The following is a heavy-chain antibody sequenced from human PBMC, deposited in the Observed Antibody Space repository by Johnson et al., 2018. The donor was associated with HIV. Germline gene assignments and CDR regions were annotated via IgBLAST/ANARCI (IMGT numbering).Heavy chain of an antibody. CDR1: GFTFSSYD. Sequence: QMLLVESGGGLVQPGGSLRLSCAASGFTFSSYDMHWVSHATGKGLEWVAFIRYDGSNKYYADSVKGRFTISRDNSKNTLYLQMNSLRAEDTAVYYCARDRGYWDAFDIWGQGTMVTVSS. V-gene: IGHV3-30*02. D-gene: IGHD3-22*01. CDR2: IRYDGSNK. J-gene: IGHJ3*02. CDR3: ARDRGYWDAFDI.